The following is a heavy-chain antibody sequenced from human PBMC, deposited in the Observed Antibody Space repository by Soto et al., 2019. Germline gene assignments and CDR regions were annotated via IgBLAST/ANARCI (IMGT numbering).Heavy chain of an antibody. Sequence: GGSLRLSCAASGFTFSNYWMHWVRHSPGKGLVWVSRIDNDGSATYADSVKGRFTISRDNAKNTLYLQMNSLRAEDTALYYCARYGSGIYYFDLWGRGTLVTVSS. CDR3: ARYGSGIYYFDL. V-gene: IGHV3-74*01. CDR2: IDNDGSA. D-gene: IGHD3-10*01. J-gene: IGHJ2*01. CDR1: GFTFSNYW.